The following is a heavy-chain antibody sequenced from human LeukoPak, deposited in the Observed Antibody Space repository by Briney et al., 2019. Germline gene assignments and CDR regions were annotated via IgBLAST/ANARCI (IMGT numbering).Heavy chain of an antibody. D-gene: IGHD3-3*01. CDR1: GGSISSSSYY. CDR2: IYYSGST. Sequence: PSETLSLTCTVPGGSISSSSYYSGWIRQPPGKGLEWIGRIYYSGSTYYNPSLKSRVTISVDTSKNQFSLKLSSVTAADTAVYYCASYYDFWSGLDYWGQGTLVTVSS. J-gene: IGHJ4*02. V-gene: IGHV4-39*01. CDR3: ASYYDFWSGLDY.